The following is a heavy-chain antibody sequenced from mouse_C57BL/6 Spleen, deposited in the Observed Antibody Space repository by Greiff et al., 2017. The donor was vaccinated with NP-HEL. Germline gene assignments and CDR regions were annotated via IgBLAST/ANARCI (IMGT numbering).Heavy chain of an antibody. Sequence: VQLKQSGTVLARPGASVKMSCKTSGYTFTSYWMHWVKQRPGQGLEWIGAIYPGNSDTSYNQKFKGKAKLTAVTSASTAYMELSSLTNEDSAVYYCTRRKTAQASYFDYWGQGTTLTVSS. CDR2: IYPGNSDT. V-gene: IGHV1-5*01. J-gene: IGHJ2*01. D-gene: IGHD3-2*02. CDR1: GYTFTSYW. CDR3: TRRKTAQASYFDY.